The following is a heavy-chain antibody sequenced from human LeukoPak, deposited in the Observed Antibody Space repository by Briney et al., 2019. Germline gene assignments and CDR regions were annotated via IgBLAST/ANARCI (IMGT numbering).Heavy chain of an antibody. CDR1: GFTFSSYA. CDR3: AKDGGDYYFDY. Sequence: GGSLRLPCAASGFTFSSYAMSWVRQAPGKGLEWVSFISGGGVGTYYADSVKGRFTISRDNSKNTLYLQMNSLRAEDTAVYYCAKDGGDYYFDYWGQGTLVTVSS. CDR2: ISGGGVGT. D-gene: IGHD3-10*01. J-gene: IGHJ4*02. V-gene: IGHV3-23*01.